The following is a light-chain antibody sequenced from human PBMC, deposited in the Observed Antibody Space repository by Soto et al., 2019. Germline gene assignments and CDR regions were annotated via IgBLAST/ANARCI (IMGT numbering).Light chain of an antibody. CDR3: QQYSSYWT. J-gene: IGKJ1*01. V-gene: IGKV1-5*03. Sequence: EIRVSQSPSTLSASMGDSVTITCRASQSVINWLAWYQQKPGRAPKLLIYQASILESGVPSRFSGTGSETDFTLTISSLQPDDFATYYCQQYSSYWTFAQGTKVAIK. CDR1: QSVINW. CDR2: QAS.